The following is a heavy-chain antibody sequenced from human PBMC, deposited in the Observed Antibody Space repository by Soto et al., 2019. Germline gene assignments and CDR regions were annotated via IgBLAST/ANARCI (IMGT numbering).Heavy chain of an antibody. D-gene: IGHD4-17*01. CDR1: GYTFTCYA. CDR3: ARQDYGGNSWLYHYGMDV. V-gene: IGHV1-3*01. Sequence: SVKVSCSASGYTFTCYAMHWVRPAPGQRPEWMGWINAGNGNTKYSQKFQGRGTITRDTSASTAYMELSSLRSEDTAVYYCARQDYGGNSWLYHYGMDVWAQGTTVTVSS. J-gene: IGHJ6*02. CDR2: INAGNGNT.